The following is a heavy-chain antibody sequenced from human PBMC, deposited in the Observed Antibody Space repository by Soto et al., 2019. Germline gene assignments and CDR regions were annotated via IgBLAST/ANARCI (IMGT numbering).Heavy chain of an antibody. V-gene: IGHV4-59*01. J-gene: IGHJ4*02. CDR3: VRGGGGYGNGTIDH. D-gene: IGHD5-18*01. Sequence: PSETLSLTYTVSCGSISNYYWSWIRQSPGKGLEWIAYIYYIGTTNYNPSLKSRATISLDTSKNQFSLKLSSVTAADTAVYYCVRGGGGYGNGTIDHWGRGTLVTVSS. CDR1: CGSISNYY. CDR2: IYYIGTT.